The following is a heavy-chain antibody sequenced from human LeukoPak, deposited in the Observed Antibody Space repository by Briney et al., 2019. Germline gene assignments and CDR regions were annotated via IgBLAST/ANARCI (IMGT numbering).Heavy chain of an antibody. D-gene: IGHD2-2*01. CDR1: GFTFTYSE. J-gene: IGHJ4*02. V-gene: IGHV3-48*03. CDR3: ARHQLLDY. CDR2: ISTSGSNI. Sequence: GGSLRLSCAASGFTFTYSEMNWVRQAPGKGLEWVSYISTSGSNIYYADSVKGRFTISKDNAENSLYLQMNSLRAEDTAVYYCARHQLLDYWGQGTLVTVSS.